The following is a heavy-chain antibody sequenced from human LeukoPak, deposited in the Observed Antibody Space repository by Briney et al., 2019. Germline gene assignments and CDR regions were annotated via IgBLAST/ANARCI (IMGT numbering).Heavy chain of an antibody. V-gene: IGHV4-34*01. Sequence: SEALALNLGVLGGFFSGYYWGWIRQPPGKGLEWIGEINHSGSTNYNPSLKSRVTISVDTSKNQFSLKLSSVTAADTAVYYCAGGMATISYYWGQGTLVTVSS. D-gene: IGHD5-24*01. CDR2: INHSGST. CDR3: AGGMATISYY. J-gene: IGHJ4*02. CDR1: GGFFSGYY.